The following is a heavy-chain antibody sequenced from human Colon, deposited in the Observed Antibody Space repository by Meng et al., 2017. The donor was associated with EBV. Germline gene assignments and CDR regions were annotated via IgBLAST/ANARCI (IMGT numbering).Heavy chain of an antibody. J-gene: IGHJ5*02. V-gene: IGHV4-28*06. CDR1: STSISW. Sequence: STSISWWGWVQQPPWKGLDWIGQIHYTGHSILKPSLKRQVTMSVDKSKNQFSLTVRSVTASDTAVYYCARRDYGNYPPKSSWGQGVLVTVSS. CDR3: ARRDYGNYPPKSS. D-gene: IGHD4-17*01. CDR2: IHYTGHS.